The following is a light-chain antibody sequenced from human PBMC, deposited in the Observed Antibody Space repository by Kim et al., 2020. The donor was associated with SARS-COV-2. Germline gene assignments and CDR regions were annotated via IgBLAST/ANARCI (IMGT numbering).Light chain of an antibody. CDR3: GADHDSWSKFVYV. Sequence: HPVLTQPPSASASLGASVTLTCTLSSGYSNYKVDWYQQRPGKGPRFVMRVGAGGVVGSKGDGILDRLSVLGSGLNRYLSIKNIQEEDEADYHCGADHDSWSKFVYVFGTGTKFIVL. J-gene: IGLJ1*01. CDR2: VGAGGVVG. V-gene: IGLV9-49*01. CDR1: SGYSNYK.